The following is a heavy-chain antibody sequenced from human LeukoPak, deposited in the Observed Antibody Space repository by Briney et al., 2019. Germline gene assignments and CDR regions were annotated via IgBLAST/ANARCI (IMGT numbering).Heavy chain of an antibody. D-gene: IGHD1-26*01. Sequence: SEALSLTCTVSGVSISSHYWTWIRQSPGTGLEWIGYISYTGSTNYNPSLKSRVTISVDTSKNQFSLKLSSVTAADTAVYYCARDQSGSWYNPWGQGTLVTVSS. CDR1: GVSISSHY. V-gene: IGHV4-59*11. CDR2: ISYTGST. J-gene: IGHJ5*02. CDR3: ARDQSGSWYNP.